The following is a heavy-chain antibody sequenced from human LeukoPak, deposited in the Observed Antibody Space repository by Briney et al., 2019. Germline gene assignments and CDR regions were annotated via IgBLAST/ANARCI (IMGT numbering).Heavy chain of an antibody. J-gene: IGHJ4*02. CDR3: ARQTAVAGTLFLAYHAAYFDY. Sequence: PSETLSLTCTHSGGSISSYYWSSIRQPPGKGLEWMGYIYYSGSTNYNPSLKSRVTISVDTSKNQFSLKLSSVTAADTAVYYCARQTAVAGTLFLAYHAAYFDYWGQGTLVTVSS. V-gene: IGHV4-59*08. CDR1: GGSISSYY. CDR2: IYYSGST. D-gene: IGHD6-19*01.